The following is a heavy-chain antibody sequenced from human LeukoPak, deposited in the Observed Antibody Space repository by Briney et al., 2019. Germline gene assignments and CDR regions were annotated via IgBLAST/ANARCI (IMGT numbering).Heavy chain of an antibody. Sequence: GASLEISCEGSGSIFTNYWIGGGRQLPGKGVEWIGIIYPGDCDTKDSPSFQGQVTISADTSISTAYLQWSSLKASDTAMYYCARQGPPTAGYWFDPWGQGTLVTVSS. CDR1: GSIFTNYW. CDR3: ARQGPPTAGYWFDP. CDR2: IYPGDCDT. D-gene: IGHD6-13*01. V-gene: IGHV5-51*01. J-gene: IGHJ5*02.